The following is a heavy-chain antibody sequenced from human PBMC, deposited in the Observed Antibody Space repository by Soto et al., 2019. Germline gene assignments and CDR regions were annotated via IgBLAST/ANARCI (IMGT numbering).Heavy chain of an antibody. CDR3: ARDRSLYYYYYGMDV. V-gene: IGHV3-33*01. J-gene: IGHJ6*02. CDR2: IWYDGSNK. Sequence: GGSLRLSCAASGFTFSSYGMHWVRQAPGKGLEWVAVIWYDGSNKYYADSVEGRFTISRDNSKNTLYLQMNSLRAEDTAVYYCARDRSLYYYYYGMDVWGQGTTVTVSS. CDR1: GFTFSSYG.